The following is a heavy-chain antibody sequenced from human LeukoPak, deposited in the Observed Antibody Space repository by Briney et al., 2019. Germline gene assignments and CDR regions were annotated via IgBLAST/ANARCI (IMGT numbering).Heavy chain of an antibody. Sequence: PGGSLRLSCAASGFTFSSHSMNSVRQAPGKGLEWVSLISSSSRFIYYGDSVKGRFTISRDNAKKSLYLQMNSLRAEDTAVYYCARGKQLWLSDFDYWGQGTLVTVSS. D-gene: IGHD5-18*01. CDR1: GFTFSSHS. V-gene: IGHV3-21*01. CDR3: ARGKQLWLSDFDY. CDR2: ISSSSRFI. J-gene: IGHJ4*02.